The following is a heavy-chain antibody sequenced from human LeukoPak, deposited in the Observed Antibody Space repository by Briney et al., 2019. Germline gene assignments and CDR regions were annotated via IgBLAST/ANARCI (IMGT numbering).Heavy chain of an antibody. V-gene: IGHV3-23*01. Sequence: GRSLRLSCAASGFTFSSYGMHWVRQAPGKGLEWVSGIRNSGGVTVYADSVKGRFTISRDDSKDTLYLQMNSLRAEDTAVYYCAKSGGAWLFDYWGQGTLVTVSS. CDR2: IRNSGGVT. D-gene: IGHD4-17*01. CDR1: GFTFSSYG. CDR3: AKSGGAWLFDY. J-gene: IGHJ4*02.